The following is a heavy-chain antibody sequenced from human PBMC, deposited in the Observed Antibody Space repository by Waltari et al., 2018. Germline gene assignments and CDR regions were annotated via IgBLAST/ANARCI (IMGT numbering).Heavy chain of an antibody. Sequence: QVQLVQSGAEVKKPGSSVKVSCKASGGTFSSYAISWVRQAPGQGLEWMGGIIPILGTANYAQKFQGRVTITADKSTGTAYMELGSLRSEDTAVYYCARGPREGSGWEIDYWGQGTLVTVSS. CDR3: ARGPREGSGWEIDY. J-gene: IGHJ4*02. CDR2: IIPILGTA. V-gene: IGHV1-69*14. D-gene: IGHD6-19*01. CDR1: GGTFSSYA.